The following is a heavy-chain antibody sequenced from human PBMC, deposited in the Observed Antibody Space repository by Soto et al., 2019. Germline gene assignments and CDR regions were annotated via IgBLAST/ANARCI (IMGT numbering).Heavy chain of an antibody. J-gene: IGHJ5*02. CDR1: GFTFSSSA. Sequence: PGGSLRLSCAASGFTFSSSAMSWVRQAPGKGLDWVSAISGSGGSTYYADSAKGRFPISRDNPQNTLYLQMNSPRHEDTAVYYCAKVRVNLYYDFWSGYFASPPANWFDPWGQVALVTVSS. CDR2: ISGSGGST. D-gene: IGHD3-3*01. V-gene: IGHV3-23*01. CDR3: AKVRVNLYYDFWSGYFASPPANWFDP.